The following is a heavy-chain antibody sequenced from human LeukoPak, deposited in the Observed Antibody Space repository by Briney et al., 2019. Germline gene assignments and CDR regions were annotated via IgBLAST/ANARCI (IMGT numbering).Heavy chain of an antibody. Sequence: GASVKVSCKASGYTFTGYYMHWVRQAPGQGLEWMGWINPNSGGTNYAQKFQGRVTMTRDTSISTAYMELSRLRSDDTAVYYCARDLCRHPSMVRRVIIPCAFDIWGQGTMVTVSS. J-gene: IGHJ3*02. CDR2: INPNSGGT. CDR3: ARDLCRHPSMVRRVIIPCAFDI. V-gene: IGHV1-2*02. CDR1: GYTFTGYY. D-gene: IGHD3-10*01.